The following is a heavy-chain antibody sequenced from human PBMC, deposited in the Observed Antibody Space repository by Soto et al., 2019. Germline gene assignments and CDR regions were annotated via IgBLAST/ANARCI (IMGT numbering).Heavy chain of an antibody. CDR3: ARDSSTGYYLSDFDY. V-gene: IGHV3-7*01. CDR2: IKGDASEK. CDR1: GFNFGIYW. Sequence: RLSCAASGFNFGIYWMSWVRQAPGKGLEWVPTIKGDASEKKYVGSVKGRFTTSRDNAKTSLFLQMDSLRAEDTAVYYCARDSSTGYYLSDFDYWGQGTLVTVSS. J-gene: IGHJ4*02. D-gene: IGHD3-9*01.